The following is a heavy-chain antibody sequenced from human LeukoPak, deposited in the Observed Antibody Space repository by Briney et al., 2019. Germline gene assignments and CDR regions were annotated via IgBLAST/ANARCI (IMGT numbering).Heavy chain of an antibody. CDR2: IYTSGST. V-gene: IGHV4-61*02. CDR3: ARRKGGGYSYGHFDY. Sequence: SETLSLTCTVSGGSISSGSYYWSWIRQPAGKGLEWIGRIYTSGSTNYNPSLKSRVTISVDTSKNQFSLKLSSVAAADTAVYYCARRKGGGYSYGHFDYWGQGTLVTVSS. D-gene: IGHD5-18*01. CDR1: GGSISSGSYY. J-gene: IGHJ4*02.